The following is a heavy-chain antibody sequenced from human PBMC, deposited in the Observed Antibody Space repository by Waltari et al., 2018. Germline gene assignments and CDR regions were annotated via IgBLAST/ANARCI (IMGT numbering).Heavy chain of an antibody. V-gene: IGHV1-18*01. CDR2: ISAYNGNT. CDR1: GYTFISYG. CDR3: ARGAKLRATVVDSL. Sequence: QVQLVQSGAEVKTPGASVKVSCKASGYTFISYGISWVRQARGQGPEWMGWISAYNGNTSDAQRLLSSVTMTTDASTRTGYMEVRRLRTSDTAVYYCARGAKLRATVVDSLWGQGALVTVSS. D-gene: IGHD1-26*01. J-gene: IGHJ4*02.